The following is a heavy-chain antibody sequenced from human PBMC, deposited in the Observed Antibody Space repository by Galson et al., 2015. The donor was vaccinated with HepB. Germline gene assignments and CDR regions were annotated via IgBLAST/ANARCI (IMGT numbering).Heavy chain of an antibody. V-gene: IGHV3-15*01. CDR3: TTLSPHRGGFPTYYYYYGMDV. D-gene: IGHD1-14*01. J-gene: IGHJ6*02. Sequence: SLRLSCAASGFTFSNAWMSWVRQAPGKGLEWVGHIKSKTDGGTINYAAPVKGRFTISRDDSKNTLYLQMNSLKTEDTAVYYCTTLSPHRGGFPTYYYYYGMDVWGQGTTVTVSS. CDR1: GFTFSNAW. CDR2: IKSKTDGGTI.